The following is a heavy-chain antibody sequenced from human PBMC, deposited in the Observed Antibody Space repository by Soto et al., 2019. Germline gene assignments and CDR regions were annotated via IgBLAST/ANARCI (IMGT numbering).Heavy chain of an antibody. CDR2: INPNSGGT. V-gene: IGHV1-2*04. D-gene: IGHD2-15*01. CDR1: GYTFTGYY. CDR3: ARDVEKVCSGGGSCFLIGSEPSYGMDV. Sequence: ASVKVSCKASGYTFTGYYMHWVRQAPGQGLEWMGWINPNSGGTNYAQKFQGWVTMTRDTSISTAYMELSRLRSDDTAVYYCARDVEKVCSGGGSCFLIGSEPSYGMDVWGQGTTVTVSS. J-gene: IGHJ6*02.